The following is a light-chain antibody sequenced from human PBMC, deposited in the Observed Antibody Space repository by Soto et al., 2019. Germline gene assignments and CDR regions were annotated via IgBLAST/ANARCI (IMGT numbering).Light chain of an antibody. CDR3: QQYGSSPPYT. CDR2: GAS. V-gene: IGKV3-20*01. CDR1: QSVSSSY. J-gene: IGKJ2*01. Sequence: EIVLTQSPGTLSLSPGERATLSCRASQSVSSSYLAWYQQKPGQAPRHRIYGASSRAAGIPDRFCGSGSGTTFSLTISRLEPEDFAVYYCQQYGSSPPYTFGQGTKLEIK.